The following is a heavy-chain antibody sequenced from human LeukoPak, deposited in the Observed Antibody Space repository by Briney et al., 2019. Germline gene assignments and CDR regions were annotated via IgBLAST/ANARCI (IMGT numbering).Heavy chain of an antibody. CDR3: ARRYDYFGY. CDR1: GFTFSSYA. J-gene: IGHJ4*02. CDR2: ISGSGGST. Sequence: GGSLRLSCAASGFTFSSYAMSWVRQAPGKGLEWVSGISGSGGSTYYADSVKGRFTISRDNSKNTLYLQMNSLRAEDTAIYYCARRYDYFGYWGQGTLVTVPS. V-gene: IGHV3-23*01. D-gene: IGHD1-1*01.